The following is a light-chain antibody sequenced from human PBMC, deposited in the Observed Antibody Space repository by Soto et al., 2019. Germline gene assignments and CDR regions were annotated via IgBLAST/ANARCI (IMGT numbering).Light chain of an antibody. J-gene: IGKJ4*01. Sequence: DIQMTQSPSSLSASLGDRVTITCRASQGIGVYLAWFQQKPGKVPTLLIYAASALQSGVPSGFSGGGSGTDFTRTINSLQPEDVATYYCQKYNSAPLTFGGGTKVEIK. CDR3: QKYNSAPLT. CDR1: QGIGVY. CDR2: AAS. V-gene: IGKV1-27*01.